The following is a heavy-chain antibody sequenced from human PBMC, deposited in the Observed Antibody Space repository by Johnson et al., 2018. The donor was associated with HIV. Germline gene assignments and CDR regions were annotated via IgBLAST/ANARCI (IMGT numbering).Heavy chain of an antibody. Sequence: VQLVESGGGLVQPGGSLRLSCAASGFTFSSYWMSWVRQAPGKRLEWVANIKQDGSEKYYVDSVKGRFTISRDNAKNTLYLQRNSLRAEDTAVYYCARDKGDGVAFDIWGQGTMVTVYS. CDR1: GFTFSSYW. CDR2: IKQDGSEK. V-gene: IGHV3-7*05. D-gene: IGHD3-10*01. J-gene: IGHJ3*02. CDR3: ARDKGDGVAFDI.